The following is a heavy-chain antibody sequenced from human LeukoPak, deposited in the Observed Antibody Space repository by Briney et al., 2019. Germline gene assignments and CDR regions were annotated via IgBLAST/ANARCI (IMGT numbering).Heavy chain of an antibody. Sequence: SSSSSYIYYADSVKGRFTISRDNPKNSLYLQMNSLRAEDTAVYYCARSLRGYSGYDYGMDVWGQGTTVTVSS. V-gene: IGHV3-21*01. D-gene: IGHD5-12*01. J-gene: IGHJ6*02. CDR3: ARSLRGYSGYDYGMDV. CDR2: SSSSSYI.